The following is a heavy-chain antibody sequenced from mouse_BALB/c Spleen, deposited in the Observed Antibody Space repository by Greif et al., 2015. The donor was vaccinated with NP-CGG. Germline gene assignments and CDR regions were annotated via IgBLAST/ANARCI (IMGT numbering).Heavy chain of an antibody. V-gene: IGHV14-4*02. CDR3: NAGGYYRYDEDDYYAMDY. D-gene: IGHD2-14*01. J-gene: IGHJ4*01. Sequence: VQLQQSGAELVRSGASVKLSCTASGFNIKDYYMHWVKQRPEQGLEWIGWIDPENGDTEYAPKFQGKATMTADTSSNTAYLQLSSLTSEDTAVYYCNAGGYYRYDEDDYYAMDYWGQGTSVTVSS. CDR2: IDPENGDT. CDR1: GFNIKDYY.